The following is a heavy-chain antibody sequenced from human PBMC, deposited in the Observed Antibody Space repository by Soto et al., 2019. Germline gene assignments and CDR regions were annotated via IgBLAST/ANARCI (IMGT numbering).Heavy chain of an antibody. D-gene: IGHD6-13*01. CDR2: IWYDGSNK. Sequence: QVQLVESGGGVVQPGRSLRLSCAASGFTFSSYGMHWVRQAPGKGLEWVAVIWYDGSNKYYADSVKGRFTISRDNSKNTLYLQMNSLRAEDTAVYYCARDPSSSWYYFDYWGHGTLVTVSS. J-gene: IGHJ4*01. V-gene: IGHV3-33*01. CDR3: ARDPSSSWYYFDY. CDR1: GFTFSSYG.